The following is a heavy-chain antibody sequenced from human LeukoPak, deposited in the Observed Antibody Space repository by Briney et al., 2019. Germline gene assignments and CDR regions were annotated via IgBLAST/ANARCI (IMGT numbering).Heavy chain of an antibody. J-gene: IGHJ4*02. D-gene: IGHD3-10*01. CDR1: GFTFSSYG. V-gene: IGHV3-30*03. Sequence: GGSLRLSCAASGFTFSSYGMHWVRQAPGKGLEWVAVISYDETNKYYADSVKGRFTISRDNSKNTLYLQMNSLRAEDTAVYYCARDTYYLPGGYWGQGTLVTVSS. CDR3: ARDTYYLPGGY. CDR2: ISYDETNK.